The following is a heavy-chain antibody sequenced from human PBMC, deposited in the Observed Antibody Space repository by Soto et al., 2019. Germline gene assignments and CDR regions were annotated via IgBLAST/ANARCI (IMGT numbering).Heavy chain of an antibody. J-gene: IGHJ4*02. D-gene: IGHD5-18*01. CDR3: ARHGYNYGGGYFDY. Sequence: EVQLVESGGGLVQPGGSLRLSCAASGVTVSSNYMSWVRQAPGKGLEWVSVIYSGGSTYYADSVKGRFTISRDNSKNTLYLQMNSVRAEDTAVYYCARHGYNYGGGYFDYWGQGTLVTVSS. CDR2: IYSGGST. V-gene: IGHV3-66*04. CDR1: GVTVSSNY.